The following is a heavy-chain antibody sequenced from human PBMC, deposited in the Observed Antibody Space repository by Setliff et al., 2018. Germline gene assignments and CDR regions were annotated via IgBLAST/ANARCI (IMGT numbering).Heavy chain of an antibody. D-gene: IGHD3-3*01. Sequence: SETLSLTCTVSGGSLSSYNYWSWIRQPAGKGLEWIGQIYTDGSTNYNPSLKSQVTISVDKSKNRFSLKLSSVTAADTAVYYCARVSGFSYMDVWGKGTTVTVSS. V-gene: IGHV4-61*09. J-gene: IGHJ6*03. CDR1: GGSLSSYNY. CDR3: ARVSGFSYMDV. CDR2: IYTDGST.